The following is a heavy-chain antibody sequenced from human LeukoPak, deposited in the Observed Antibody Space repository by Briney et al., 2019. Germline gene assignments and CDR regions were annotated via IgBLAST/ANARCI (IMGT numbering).Heavy chain of an antibody. Sequence: ASVKVSCKTSGYTFTDYYIHWVRQAPGQGLEWMGWTNPDSGGARYAQRFQGRVTMTRDTSINTFYMELTSLRPDDTAVYYCARPGYCTSASCEGLDYWGQGTLITVSS. CDR1: GYTFTDYY. D-gene: IGHD2-2*01. V-gene: IGHV1-2*02. J-gene: IGHJ4*02. CDR3: ARPGYCTSASCEGLDY. CDR2: TNPDSGGA.